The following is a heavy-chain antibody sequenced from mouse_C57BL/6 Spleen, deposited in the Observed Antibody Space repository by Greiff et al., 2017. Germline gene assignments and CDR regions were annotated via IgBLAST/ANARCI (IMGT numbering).Heavy chain of an antibody. D-gene: IGHD1-1*01. CDR1: GYTFTSYW. V-gene: IGHV1-50*01. Sequence: QVQLQQPGAELVKPGASVKLSCKASGYTFTSYWMQWVKQRPGQGLEWIGEIDPSDSYTNYNQKFKGKATLTVDTSSSTAYMQLSSLTSEDSAVYYSARGVWDYGYWGQGTTLTVSS. CDR2: IDPSDSYT. J-gene: IGHJ2*01. CDR3: ARGVWDYGY.